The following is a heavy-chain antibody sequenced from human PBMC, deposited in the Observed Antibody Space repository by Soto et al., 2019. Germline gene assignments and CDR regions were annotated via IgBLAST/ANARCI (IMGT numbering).Heavy chain of an antibody. V-gene: IGHV1-18*01. J-gene: IGHJ2*01. CDR2: IRALNGNT. CDR1: GNTFTNHG. D-gene: IGHD5-12*01. CDR3: ARDSDRDGYIYWYFDL. Sequence: QVQLVQSAAEVKKPGASVKVSCKASGNTFTNHGISWVRQAPGQGLEWMGWIRALNGNTNYAQEFQGRITMTTDTATTTGYMERRSLSSDDTAVYYCARDSDRDGYIYWYFDLWGRGTLVTVSS.